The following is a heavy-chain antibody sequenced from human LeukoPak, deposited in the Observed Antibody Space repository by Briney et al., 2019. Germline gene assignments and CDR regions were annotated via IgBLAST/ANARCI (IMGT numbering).Heavy chain of an antibody. CDR2: ISAYNGNT. CDR3: ARDRGLDFWSGYSDFDY. Sequence: ASVKVSCKASGYTFTNYDINWVRQAAGHGLEWMGWISAYNGNTNYAQKLQGRVTVTTDTSTSTAYMELRSLRSDDTAVYYCARDRGLDFWSGYSDFDYWGQGTLVTVSS. V-gene: IGHV1-18*01. J-gene: IGHJ4*02. D-gene: IGHD3-3*01. CDR1: GYTFTNYD.